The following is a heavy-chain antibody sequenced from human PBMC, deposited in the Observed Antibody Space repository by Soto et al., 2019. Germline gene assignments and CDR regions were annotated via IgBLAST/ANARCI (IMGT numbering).Heavy chain of an antibody. J-gene: IGHJ4*02. D-gene: IGHD3-10*01. Sequence: QVQLQESGPGLVKPSQTLSLTCTVSGGSISSGGYYWSWLRQHPGKGLEWIGYIYYSGSTYYNPSGRSRVTLSLDTSKNQFAVKLSSVPAAGTAVYYCARAGRLSGTTPFDYWGQGTLVTVSS. CDR2: IYYSGST. CDR1: GGSISSGGYY. V-gene: IGHV4-31*03. CDR3: ARAGRLSGTTPFDY.